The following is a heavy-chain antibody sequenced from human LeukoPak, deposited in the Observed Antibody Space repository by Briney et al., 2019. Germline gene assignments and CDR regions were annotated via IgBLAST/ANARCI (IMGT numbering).Heavy chain of an antibody. CDR1: GFTFSRCG. J-gene: IGHJ2*01. CDR2: IWYHGSTE. V-gene: IGHV3-33*01. CDR3: ARAATPMAAAGTDWYFDL. Sequence: GRSLRLSCAASGFTFSRCGMHWVRQAPGKGLEWVAVIWYHGSTEYYTDSVQGRFTISRDNSKNTMYLQMNSLRAEDTAVYYCARAATPMAAAGTDWYFDLWGRGTLVTVSP. D-gene: IGHD6-13*01.